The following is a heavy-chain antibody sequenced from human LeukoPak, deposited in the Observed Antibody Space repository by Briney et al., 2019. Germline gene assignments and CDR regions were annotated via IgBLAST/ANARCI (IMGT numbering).Heavy chain of an antibody. CDR2: IYYSGST. D-gene: IGHD6-13*01. V-gene: IGHV4-59*12. CDR1: GGSISSYY. Sequence: TPSETLSLTCTVSGGSISSYYWSWIRQPPGKGLEWIGYIYYSGSTNYNPSLKSRVTISVDTSKNQFSLKLSSVTAADTAVYYCARGIAAAAQRWGQGTLVTVSS. J-gene: IGHJ4*02. CDR3: ARGIAAAAQR.